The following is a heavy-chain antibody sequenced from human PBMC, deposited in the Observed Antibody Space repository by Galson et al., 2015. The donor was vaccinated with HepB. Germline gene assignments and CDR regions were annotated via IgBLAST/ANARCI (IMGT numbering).Heavy chain of an antibody. D-gene: IGHD3-3*01. V-gene: IGHV1-18*01. J-gene: IGHJ6*03. CDR3: ARGPSKHYDFWSGYSPSYYYYYMDV. CDR1: GYTFTSYG. Sequence: SVKVSCKASGYTFTSYGISWVRQAPGQGLEWMGWISAYNGNTNYAQKLQGRVTMTTDTSTSTAYMELRSLRSDDTAVYYCARGPSKHYDFWSGYSPSYYYYYMDVWGKGTTVTVSS. CDR2: ISAYNGNT.